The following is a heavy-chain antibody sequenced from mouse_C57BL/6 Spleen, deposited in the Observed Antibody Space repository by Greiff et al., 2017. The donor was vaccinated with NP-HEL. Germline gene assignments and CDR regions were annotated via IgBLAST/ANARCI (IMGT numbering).Heavy chain of an antibody. CDR2: INPSTGGT. V-gene: IGHV1-42*01. Sequence: EVQLQQPGPELVKPGASVKISCKASGYSFPGYYMHWVKQSPEQSLEWIGEINPSTGGTTYNQKFKGKATLTVDKSSSTAYMQLKSLTSEDSAVYYCARGATEFDYWGQGTTLTVSS. J-gene: IGHJ2*01. D-gene: IGHD3-1*01. CDR1: GYSFPGYY. CDR3: ARGATEFDY.